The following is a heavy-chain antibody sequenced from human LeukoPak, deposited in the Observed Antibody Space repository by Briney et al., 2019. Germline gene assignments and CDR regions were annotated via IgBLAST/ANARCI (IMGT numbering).Heavy chain of an antibody. CDR1: GGTFSSYA. D-gene: IGHD3-10*01. Sequence: ASVKVSCKASGGTFSSYAISWVRQAPGQGLEWMGGIIPIFGTANYAQKFQGRVTITTDESTSTAYMELSSLRSEDTAVYYCARDTMVRGVITPNDAFDIWGQGTMVTVSS. J-gene: IGHJ3*02. V-gene: IGHV1-69*05. CDR2: IIPIFGTA. CDR3: ARDTMVRGVITPNDAFDI.